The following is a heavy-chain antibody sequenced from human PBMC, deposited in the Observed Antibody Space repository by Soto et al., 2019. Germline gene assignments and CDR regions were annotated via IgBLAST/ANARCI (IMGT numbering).Heavy chain of an antibody. V-gene: IGHV3-43D*04. Sequence: GGSLRLSCAAAGFDFEDYAMHWVRQVPGKGLEWVSLTNSDGTDSYYMDSVKGRFTISRDNAKSTLYLQMDRLRPEDTALYFCARSLYYYDSSPLDHWGQGTLVTVSS. D-gene: IGHD3-22*01. CDR3: ARSLYYYDSSPLDH. CDR2: TNSDGTDS. CDR1: GFDFEDYA. J-gene: IGHJ4*02.